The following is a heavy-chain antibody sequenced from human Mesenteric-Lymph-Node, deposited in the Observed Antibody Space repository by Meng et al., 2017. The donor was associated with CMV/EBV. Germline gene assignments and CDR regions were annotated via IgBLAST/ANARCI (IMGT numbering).Heavy chain of an antibody. Sequence: GGSLRLSCAASGFTFSSYSMNWVRQAPGKGLEWVSSISSSSSYIYYADSVKGRFTISRDNAKNSLYLQMNSLRAEDTAVYYCARVVKGAYYLDYWGQGALVTVSS. CDR3: ARVVKGAYYLDY. CDR2: ISSSSSYI. CDR1: GFTFSSYS. J-gene: IGHJ4*02. V-gene: IGHV3-21*01. D-gene: IGHD3-16*01.